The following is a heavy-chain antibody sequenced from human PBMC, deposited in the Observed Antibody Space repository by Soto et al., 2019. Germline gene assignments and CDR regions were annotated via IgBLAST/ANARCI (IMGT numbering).Heavy chain of an antibody. J-gene: IGHJ6*02. Sequence: PSQTLSLSCAISGDSVSSNSATWNWIRQSPSRGLEWLGRTYYRSRWYNDYGLSVKSRVTINPDTSKNQVSLQLNSVTPEDTAVYFCAKAGVENYYFYGMDVWGQGTTVTVSS. V-gene: IGHV6-1*01. CDR3: AKAGVENYYFYGMDV. CDR1: GDSVSSNSAT. CDR2: TYYRSRWYN.